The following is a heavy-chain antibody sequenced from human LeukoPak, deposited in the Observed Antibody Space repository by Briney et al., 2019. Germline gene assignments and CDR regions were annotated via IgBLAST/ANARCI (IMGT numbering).Heavy chain of an antibody. Sequence: LETLSLTCTVSGGSTNTYCWSWIRQPAEKGLEWIGRIYPSGSTYYNPSLKSRVTISIDKSKNQFSLRLTSVTAADTAVYYCARDRSGYSEYYFDYWGQGSLVTVSS. CDR1: GGSTNTYC. J-gene: IGHJ4*02. CDR3: ARDRSGYSEYYFDY. V-gene: IGHV4-4*07. D-gene: IGHD5-12*01. CDR2: IYPSGST.